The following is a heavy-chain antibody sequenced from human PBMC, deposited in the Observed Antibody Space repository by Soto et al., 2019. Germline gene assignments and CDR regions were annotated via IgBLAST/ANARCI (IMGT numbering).Heavy chain of an antibody. J-gene: IGHJ4*02. CDR3: ARLRRIAAAGTSVYYFDY. D-gene: IGHD6-13*01. Sequence: PSETLSLTCTVSGGSISSSSYYWGWIRQPPGKGLEWIGSIYYSGSTYYNPSLKSRVTISVDTSKNQFSLKLSSVTAADTAVYYCARLRRIAAAGTSVYYFDYWGQGTLVTVSS. V-gene: IGHV4-39*01. CDR1: GGSISSSSYY. CDR2: IYYSGST.